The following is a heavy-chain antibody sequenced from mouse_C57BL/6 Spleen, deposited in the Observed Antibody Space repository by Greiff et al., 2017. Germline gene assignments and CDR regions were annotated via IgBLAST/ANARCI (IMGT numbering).Heavy chain of an antibody. D-gene: IGHD1-1*01. V-gene: IGHV1-64*01. CDR3: ARYYAGSIYGDFFDY. J-gene: IGHJ2*01. CDR2: IHPNSGST. Sequence: VQLQQPGAELVKPGASVKLSCKASGYTFTSYWMHWVKQRPGQGLEWIGMIHPNSGSTNYNEKFKSKATLTVDKSSSTAYMQLSSLTSEDSAVYYCARYYAGSIYGDFFDYWGQGTTLTVSS. CDR1: GYTFTSYW.